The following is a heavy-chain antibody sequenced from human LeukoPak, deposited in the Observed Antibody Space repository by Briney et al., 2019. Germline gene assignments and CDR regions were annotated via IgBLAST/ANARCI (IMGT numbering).Heavy chain of an antibody. CDR1: GGSFSGYY. J-gene: IGHJ4*02. D-gene: IGHD6-19*01. CDR3: ARGNSSCWYLG. V-gene: IGHV4-34*01. Sequence: SETLSLTCAVYGGSFSGYYWSWIRQPPGKGLEWIGEINHSGSTNYNPSLKSRVTMSVDTSKNQFSLKLSSVTAADTAVYYCARGNSSCWYLGWGQGTLVTASS. CDR2: INHSGST.